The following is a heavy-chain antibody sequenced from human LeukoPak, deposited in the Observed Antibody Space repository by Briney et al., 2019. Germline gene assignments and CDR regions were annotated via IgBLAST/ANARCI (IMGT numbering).Heavy chain of an antibody. J-gene: IGHJ4*02. Sequence: GGSLRLSCAASGFTVSSNYMSWVRQAPGKGLEWVSVIYSGGSTYYADSVKGRFTISRDNSKNTLYLQMNSLRAEDTAVYYCARFQYYDFWSGPPVYWGQGTLVTVSS. CDR2: IYSGGST. CDR1: GFTVSSNY. D-gene: IGHD3-3*01. V-gene: IGHV3-53*01. CDR3: ARFQYYDFWSGPPVY.